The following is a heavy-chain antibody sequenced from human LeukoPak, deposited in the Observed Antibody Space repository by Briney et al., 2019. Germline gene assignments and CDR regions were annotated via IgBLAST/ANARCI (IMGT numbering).Heavy chain of an antibody. Sequence: PSETLSLTCAVYGGSFSGYYWSWIRQPPGKGLEWIGEINHSGSTNYNPSLKSRVTISVDTSKNQFSLKLSSVTAADTAVYYCASSYGDYGGGGRFDYWGQGTLVTVSS. CDR1: GGSFSGYY. J-gene: IGHJ4*02. V-gene: IGHV4-34*01. D-gene: IGHD4-17*01. CDR2: INHSGST. CDR3: ASSYGDYGGGGRFDY.